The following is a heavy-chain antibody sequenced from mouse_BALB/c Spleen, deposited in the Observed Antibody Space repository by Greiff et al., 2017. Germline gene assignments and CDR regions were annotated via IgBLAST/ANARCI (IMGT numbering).Heavy chain of an antibody. V-gene: IGHV5-4*02. Sequence: EVMLVESGGGLVKPGGSLKLSCAASGFTFSDYYMYWVRQTPEKRLEWVATISDGGSYTYYPDSVKGRFTISRDNAKNNLYLQMSSLKSEDTAMYYCARGGDYDEGFAYWGQGTLVTVSA. D-gene: IGHD2-4*01. CDR3: ARGGDYDEGFAY. CDR2: ISDGGSYT. J-gene: IGHJ3*01. CDR1: GFTFSDYY.